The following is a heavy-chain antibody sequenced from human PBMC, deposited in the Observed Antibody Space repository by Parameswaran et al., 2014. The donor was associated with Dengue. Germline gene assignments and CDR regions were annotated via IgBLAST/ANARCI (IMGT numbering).Heavy chain of an antibody. CDR3: ARGSGWFFGDMDV. D-gene: IGHD6-19*01. J-gene: IGHJ6*01. V-gene: IGHV6-1*01. Sequence: KWIRQSPSRGLEWLGRTYYRSKWYNDYAVSVKSRITINPDTSKNQFSLQLNSVTPEDTAVYYCARGSGWFFGDMDVWARDHGHVSS. CDR2: TYYRSKWYN.